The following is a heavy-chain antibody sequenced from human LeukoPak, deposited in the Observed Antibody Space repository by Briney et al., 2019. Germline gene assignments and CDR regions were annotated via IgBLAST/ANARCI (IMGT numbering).Heavy chain of an antibody. CDR1: GFTFSSYS. CDR2: ISSSSSYI. V-gene: IGHV3-21*01. J-gene: IGHJ4*02. CDR3: AREGYDSSTTFDY. Sequence: GGSLRLSCAASGFTFSSYSMNWVRQAPGKGLEWVSSISSSSSYIYYADSVKGRFTISRDNAKNSLYLQMNSLRAEDTAVYYCAREGYDSSTTFDYWGQGNPGHRLL. D-gene: IGHD3-22*01.